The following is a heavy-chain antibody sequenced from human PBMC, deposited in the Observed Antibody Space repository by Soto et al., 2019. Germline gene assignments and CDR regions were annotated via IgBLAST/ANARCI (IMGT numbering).Heavy chain of an antibody. D-gene: IGHD2-21*02. J-gene: IGHJ6*02. Sequence: SETLSLTCAVYGGSFSGYYWSWIRQPPGKGLGWIGEINHSGSTNYNPSLKSRVTISVDTSKNQFSLKLSSVTAADTAVCYCARAYCGGDCYTEYYYYYGMDVWGQGTTVTVSS. CDR1: GGSFSGYY. V-gene: IGHV4-34*01. CDR3: ARAYCGGDCYTEYYYYYGMDV. CDR2: INHSGST.